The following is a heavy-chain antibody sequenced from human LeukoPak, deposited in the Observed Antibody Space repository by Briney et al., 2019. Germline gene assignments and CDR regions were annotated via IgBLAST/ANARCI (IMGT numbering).Heavy chain of an antibody. J-gene: IGHJ3*02. CDR2: IYSGGNT. CDR1: GFIVSSNS. Sequence: GGSLRLSCTVSGFIVSSNSWSWVRQAPGKGLEWVSFIYSGGNTHYSDSVKGRFTISRDNSKNTLYLQMNGLRAEDMGLYYCTKGRSIFPDAFDMWGQGTMVTVSP. CDR3: TKGRSIFPDAFDM. D-gene: IGHD3-3*02. V-gene: IGHV3-53*05.